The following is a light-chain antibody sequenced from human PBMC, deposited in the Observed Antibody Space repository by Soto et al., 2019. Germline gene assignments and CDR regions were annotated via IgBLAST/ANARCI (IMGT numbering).Light chain of an antibody. Sequence: QSALTQPASVSGSPGQSIIISCTGTSNDVGGYNYVSWYQQQPGNATILIIYNVFNRPSGVSHRFSCSKSGNTASLTIAGRPAYDDADYYCSSVTGRTTVVFGGGTKLTVL. CDR1: SNDVGGYNY. CDR2: NVF. J-gene: IGLJ2*01. CDR3: SSVTGRTTVV. V-gene: IGLV2-14*01.